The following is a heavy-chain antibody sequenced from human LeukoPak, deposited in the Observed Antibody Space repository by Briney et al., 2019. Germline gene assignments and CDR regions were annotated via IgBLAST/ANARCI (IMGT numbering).Heavy chain of an antibody. Sequence: GASVKVSCKASGGTFSSYAISWVRQAPGQGLEWMGGIIPIFGTANYAQKFQGRVTITADKSTSTAYMELSSLRSEDTAVYYCARDGSGWSYYYYYMDVWGKGTTVTVSS. CDR3: ARDGSGWSYYYYYMDV. CDR2: IIPIFGTA. CDR1: GGTFSSYA. V-gene: IGHV1-69*06. D-gene: IGHD6-19*01. J-gene: IGHJ6*03.